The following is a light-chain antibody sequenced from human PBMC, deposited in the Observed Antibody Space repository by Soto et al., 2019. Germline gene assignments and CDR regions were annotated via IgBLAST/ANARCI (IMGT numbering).Light chain of an antibody. CDR1: QDIIYW. V-gene: IGKV1-12*01. CDR3: QHTNSFPYT. CDR2: AAS. Sequence: DLQMTQFPSSVSASVGDRVTITCRASQDIIYWLAWYQQKPGKAPKLLIYAASTLESGVPSRFSGSGSGTDFTLTISSLQPEDFATYDCQHTNSFPYTFGQGTKLEIK. J-gene: IGKJ2*01.